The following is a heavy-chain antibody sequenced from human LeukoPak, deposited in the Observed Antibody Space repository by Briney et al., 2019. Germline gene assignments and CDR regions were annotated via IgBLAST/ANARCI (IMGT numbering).Heavy chain of an antibody. Sequence: GGSLSLSCAASGFTFSSYGMHWVRQAPGKGLKGVAFIRYDGSNKYYADSVKGRFTISRDNSKNTPYLQMNSLRAEDTAVYYCAKFWGTWEPHWGQGTLVTVSS. V-gene: IGHV3-30*02. D-gene: IGHD1-26*01. CDR3: AKFWGTWEPH. CDR1: GFTFSSYG. J-gene: IGHJ4*02. CDR2: IRYDGSNK.